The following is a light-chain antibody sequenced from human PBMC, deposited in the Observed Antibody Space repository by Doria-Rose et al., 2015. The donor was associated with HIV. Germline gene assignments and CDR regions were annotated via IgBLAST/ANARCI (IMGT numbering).Light chain of an antibody. J-gene: IGKJ1*01. CDR3: HQYSTSWT. V-gene: IGKV3-20*01. CDR2: GAS. CDR1: QRVKSSY. Sequence: TQSPGTLSLSPGERATLSCRASQRVKSSYLARYQQKPGQAPRLLIYGASTRATGIPDRFSASGSGTDFTLTINRLEPEDFALYYCHQYSTSWTFGQGTKVEI.